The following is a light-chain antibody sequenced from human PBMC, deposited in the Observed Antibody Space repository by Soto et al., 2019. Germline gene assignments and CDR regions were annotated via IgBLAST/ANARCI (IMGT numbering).Light chain of an antibody. CDR1: SSDIGTYNL. V-gene: IGLV2-23*01. CDR3: CSYAGSGTDNYV. CDR2: EGI. J-gene: IGLJ1*01. Sequence: QSVLTQPASVSGSPGQSITISCTGTSSDIGTYNLVSWYQHYPGKAPKLMIYEGIKRPSGVSNRFSGSKSGNTAFLTISGRQAEDEAEYYCCSYAGSGTDNYVFGSGTKLTVL.